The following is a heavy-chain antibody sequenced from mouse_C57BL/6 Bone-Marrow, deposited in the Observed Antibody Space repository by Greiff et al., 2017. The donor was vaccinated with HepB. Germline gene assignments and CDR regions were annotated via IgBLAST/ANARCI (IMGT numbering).Heavy chain of an antibody. CDR1: GYTFTSYG. D-gene: IGHD2-4*01. CDR3: ARAYYDYDRGFAY. J-gene: IGHJ3*01. Sequence: VQLQQSGAELARPGASVKLSCKASGYTFTSYGISWVKQRTGQGLEWIGEIYPRSGNTYYNEKFKGKATLTADKSSSTAYMELRSLTSEDSAVYFCARAYYDYDRGFAYWGQGTLVTVSA. V-gene: IGHV1-81*01. CDR2: IYPRSGNT.